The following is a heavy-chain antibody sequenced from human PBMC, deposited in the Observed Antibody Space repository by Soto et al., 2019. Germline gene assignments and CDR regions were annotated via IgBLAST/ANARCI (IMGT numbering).Heavy chain of an antibody. CDR1: GGSFSGYY. CDR3: ARGRPRIQLEGRGYYYYYGMDV. V-gene: IGHV4-34*01. J-gene: IGHJ6*02. CDR2: INHSGST. Sequence: PSETLSLTCAVYGGSFSGYYWSWIRQPPGKGLEWIGEINHSGSTNYNPSLKSRVTISVDTSKNQFSLKLSSVTAADTAVYYCARGRPRIQLEGRGYYYYYGMDVWGQGTTVTVS. D-gene: IGHD1-1*01.